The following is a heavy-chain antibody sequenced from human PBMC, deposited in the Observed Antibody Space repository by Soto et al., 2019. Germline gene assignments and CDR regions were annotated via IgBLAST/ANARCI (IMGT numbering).Heavy chain of an antibody. D-gene: IGHD2-2*01. Sequence: KTGGSLRLSCAASGFTFSSYSMNWVRQAPGKGLEWVSSISSSSSYIYYADSVKGRFTISRDNAKNSLYLQMNSLRAEDTAVYYCARGPEGYCSSTSCYPSDYFDYWGQGPLVTVSS. V-gene: IGHV3-21*01. CDR3: ARGPEGYCSSTSCYPSDYFDY. CDR2: ISSSSSYI. CDR1: GFTFSSYS. J-gene: IGHJ4*02.